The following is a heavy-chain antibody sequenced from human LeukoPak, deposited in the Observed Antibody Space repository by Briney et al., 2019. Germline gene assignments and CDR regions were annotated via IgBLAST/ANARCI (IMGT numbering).Heavy chain of an antibody. D-gene: IGHD5-18*01. CDR3: AREGYSYGTGPFDY. CDR2: IYTSGST. V-gene: IGHV4-61*09. Sequence: SQTLSLTCTVSGGSISSGSYYWSWIRQPAGKGLEWIGHIYTSGSTNYNPSLKSRVTISVDTSKNQFSLKLSSVTAADTAVYYCAREGYSYGTGPFDYWGQGTLVTVSS. J-gene: IGHJ4*02. CDR1: GGSISSGSYY.